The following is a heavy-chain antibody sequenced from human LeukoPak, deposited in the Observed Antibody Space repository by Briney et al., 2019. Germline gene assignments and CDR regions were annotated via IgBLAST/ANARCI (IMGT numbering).Heavy chain of an antibody. CDR2: ISYDGSNK. V-gene: IGHV3-30*18. CDR1: GFTFSSYG. Sequence: GGSLRLFCAASGFTFSSYGMHWVRQAPGKGLEWVAVISYDGSNKYYADSVKGRFTISRDNSKNTLYLQMNSLRAEDTAVYYCAKDDSSGYNWFDPWGQGTLVTVSS. CDR3: AKDDSSGYNWFDP. D-gene: IGHD3-22*01. J-gene: IGHJ5*02.